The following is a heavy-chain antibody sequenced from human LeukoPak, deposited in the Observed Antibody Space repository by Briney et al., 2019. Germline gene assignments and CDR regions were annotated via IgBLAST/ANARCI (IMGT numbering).Heavy chain of an antibody. Sequence: GASVKVSCKASGYTFTSYGISWVRQAPGQGLEWMGWISAYNGNTNYAQKFQGRVTMTRNTSISTAYMELSSLRSEDTAVYYCARGAGEGGQLRPPDWGQGTLVTVSS. CDR2: ISAYNGNT. CDR3: ARGAGEGGQLRPPD. CDR1: GYTFTSYG. J-gene: IGHJ4*02. D-gene: IGHD5-18*01. V-gene: IGHV1-18*01.